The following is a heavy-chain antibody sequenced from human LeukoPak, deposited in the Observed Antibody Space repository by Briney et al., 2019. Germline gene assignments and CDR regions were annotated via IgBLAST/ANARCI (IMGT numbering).Heavy chain of an antibody. J-gene: IGHJ5*02. V-gene: IGHV3-30-3*01. CDR1: GFTFSSYS. CDR2: ISYDGSNK. CDR3: ARVSPATPSLRYFDWSLPFDP. Sequence: GGSLRLSCAASGFTFSSYSMHWVRQAPGKGLEWVTVISYDGSNKYYADSVKGRFTISRDIPKNTLYLQMNSLRAEDTAVYYCARVSPATPSLRYFDWSLPFDPWGQGTLVTVSS. D-gene: IGHD3-9*01.